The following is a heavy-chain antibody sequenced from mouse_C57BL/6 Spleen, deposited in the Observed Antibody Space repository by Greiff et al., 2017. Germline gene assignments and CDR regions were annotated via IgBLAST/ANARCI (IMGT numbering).Heavy chain of an antibody. D-gene: IGHD2-5*01. Sequence: QVQLQQSGPGLVQPSQSLSITCTVSGFSLTSYGVHWVRQSPGKGLEWLGVIWRGGSTDYNAAFMSRLSITKDNSKSQVFFKMNSLQADDTAIYYCARIGDSNYSWFAYWGQGTLVTVSA. J-gene: IGHJ3*01. CDR1: GFSLTSYG. V-gene: IGHV2-5*01. CDR2: IWRGGST. CDR3: ARIGDSNYSWFAY.